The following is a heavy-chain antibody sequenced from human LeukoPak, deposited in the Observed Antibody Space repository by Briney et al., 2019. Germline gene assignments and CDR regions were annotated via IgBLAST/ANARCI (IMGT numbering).Heavy chain of an antibody. J-gene: IGHJ4*02. CDR1: GFTFSSYW. D-gene: IGHD4/OR15-4a*01. CDR3: ARRAGAYSHPYDY. CDR2: IYSGGST. Sequence: GGSLRLSCAASGFTFSSYWMSWVRQAPGKVLEWVSVIYSGGSTYYADSVKGRFTISRDNSKNTLYLQMNSLRAEDTAVYYCARRAGAYSHPYDYWGQGTLVTVSS. V-gene: IGHV3-53*01.